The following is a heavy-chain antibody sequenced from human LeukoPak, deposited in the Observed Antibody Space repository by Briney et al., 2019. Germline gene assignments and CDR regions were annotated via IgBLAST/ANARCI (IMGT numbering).Heavy chain of an antibody. CDR1: GFTFSTYA. Sequence: PGGSLRLSCAASGFTFSTYAMSWARQAPGKGLEWVSAISASGGSTYYADSVKGRFTFSRDNSKNTLYLQMNSLRADDTALYYCAREASSYWYFDLWGRGTLVTVSS. V-gene: IGHV3-23*01. J-gene: IGHJ2*01. D-gene: IGHD3-10*01. CDR3: AREASSYWYFDL. CDR2: ISASGGST.